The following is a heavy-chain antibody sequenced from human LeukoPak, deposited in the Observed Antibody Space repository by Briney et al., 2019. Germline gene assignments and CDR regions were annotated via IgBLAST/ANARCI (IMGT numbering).Heavy chain of an antibody. Sequence: GGSLRLSCAAFGFTFTNHAIHWVRQAPGKGLEWVADVWYDGRDKFYSDYVEGRFTISRDNSKNTVNLQMNSLRAEDTAIYYCARYSGRFLDYWGQGTLVTVSS. CDR2: VWYDGRDK. V-gene: IGHV3-33*01. J-gene: IGHJ4*02. CDR3: ARYSGRFLDY. D-gene: IGHD3-10*01. CDR1: GFTFTNHA.